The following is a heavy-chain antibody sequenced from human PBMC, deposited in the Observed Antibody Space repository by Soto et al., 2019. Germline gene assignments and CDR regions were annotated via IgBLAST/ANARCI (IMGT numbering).Heavy chain of an antibody. J-gene: IGHJ6*02. D-gene: IGHD2-2*01. CDR3: AREAPYCTSATCPKFYDMDV. CDR1: GGTFGSYA. Sequence: ASVKVSCKASGGTFGSYAITWVRRAPGQGLEWLGGIIPILNSPAYAQKLQARVVITADEVTNTAYMELNSLRFDGTAVYYCAREAPYCTSATCPKFYDMDVWGQGTTVTVSS. V-gene: IGHV1-69*13. CDR2: IIPILNSP.